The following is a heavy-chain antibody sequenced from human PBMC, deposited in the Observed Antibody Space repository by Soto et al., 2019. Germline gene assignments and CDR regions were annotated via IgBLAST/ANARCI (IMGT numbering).Heavy chain of an antibody. CDR1: GGTFSSYA. CDR3: ARDRGGIAARPPYYYGMDV. D-gene: IGHD6-6*01. J-gene: IGHJ6*02. V-gene: IGHV1-69*13. CDR2: IIPIFGTA. Sequence: SVKVSCKASGGTFSSYAISWVRQAPGQGLEWMGGIIPIFGTANYAQKFQGRVTITADESTSTAYMELSSLRSEDTAVYYCARDRGGIAARPPYYYGMDVWGQGTTVTVSS.